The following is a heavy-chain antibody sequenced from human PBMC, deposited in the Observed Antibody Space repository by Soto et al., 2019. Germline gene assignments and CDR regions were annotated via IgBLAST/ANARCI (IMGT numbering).Heavy chain of an antibody. D-gene: IGHD3-9*01. CDR3: AVVKIFDGMDV. V-gene: IGHV3-48*01. CDR2: ISSSSSTI. CDR1: GFTFSSYS. Sequence: GGSLRLSCAASGFTFSSYSMNWVRQAPGKGLEWVSYISSSSSTIYYADSVKGRFTISRDNAKNSLYLQMNSLRAEDTAVYYCAVVKIFDGMDVWGQGTTVTVSS. J-gene: IGHJ6*02.